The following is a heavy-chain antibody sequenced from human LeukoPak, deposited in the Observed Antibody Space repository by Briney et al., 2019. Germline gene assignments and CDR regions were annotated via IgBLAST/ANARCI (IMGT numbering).Heavy chain of an antibody. D-gene: IGHD6-6*01. CDR1: GYSFTSYW. V-gene: IGHV5-51*01. Sequence: GESLKISCKGSGYSFTSYWIGWVRQMPGKGLEWMGIIYPGDSDTRYSPSFQGQVTISADKSISTAYLQWSSLKASDTAMYYCARPPSSSSHAFDNWGQGTMVTGSS. J-gene: IGHJ3*02. CDR3: ARPPSSSSHAFDN. CDR2: IYPGDSDT.